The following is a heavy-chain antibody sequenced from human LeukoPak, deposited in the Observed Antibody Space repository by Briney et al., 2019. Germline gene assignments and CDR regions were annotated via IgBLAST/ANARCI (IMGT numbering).Heavy chain of an antibody. CDR1: GFTFSSYS. Sequence: GGSLRLSCAASGFTFSSYSMNWVRQAPGKGLEWVSYISSRSSTIYYADSVKGRFTISRDNATNSLYLQMNSLRAEDTAVYYCAKARWYFPWFDPWGQGTLVTVSS. V-gene: IGHV3-48*04. J-gene: IGHJ5*02. CDR3: AKARWYFPWFDP. D-gene: IGHD6-13*01. CDR2: ISSRSSTI.